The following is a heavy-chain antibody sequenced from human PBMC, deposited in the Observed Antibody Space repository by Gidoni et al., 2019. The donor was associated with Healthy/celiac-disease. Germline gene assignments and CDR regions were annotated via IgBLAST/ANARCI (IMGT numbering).Heavy chain of an antibody. CDR3: AREEGSGWVDY. CDR2: INHRGST. J-gene: IGHJ4*02. D-gene: IGHD6-19*01. Sequence: QVQLQQWGAGLLKPSETLSLTCAVYGGSFSGYYWSWIRQPPGKGLEWIGEINHRGSTNYNPSLKSRVTISVDTSKNQFSLKLSSVTAADTAVYYCAREEGSGWVDYWGQGTLVTVSS. CDR1: GGSFSGYY. V-gene: IGHV4-34*01.